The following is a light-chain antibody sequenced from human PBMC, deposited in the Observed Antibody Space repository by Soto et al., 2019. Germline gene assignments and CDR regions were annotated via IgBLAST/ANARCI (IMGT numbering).Light chain of an antibody. CDR3: QQYNSWPFT. CDR2: GAS. Sequence: EIVMTQSPATLSVSPGERATLSCRASQGVSSNLAWYQHKPGQAPRLLIHGASTRATGIPARFSGGVSGTEFTLTISSLQSEDFAVYYCQQYNSWPFTFGHGTKVDIK. CDR1: QGVSSN. J-gene: IGKJ3*01. V-gene: IGKV3D-15*01.